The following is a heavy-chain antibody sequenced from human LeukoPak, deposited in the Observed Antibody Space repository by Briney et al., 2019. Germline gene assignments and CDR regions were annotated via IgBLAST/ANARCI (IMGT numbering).Heavy chain of an antibody. CDR2: IYTSGST. D-gene: IGHD4-23*01. J-gene: IGHJ4*02. CDR1: GGSISSGSYY. V-gene: IGHV4-61*02. Sequence: PSETLSLTCTVSGGSISSGSYYWSWIRQPAGKGLEWIRRIYTSGSTNYNPSLKSRVTISVDTSKNQFSLKLSSVTAADTAVYYCANDYGGNLEYWGQGTLVTVSS. CDR3: ANDYGGNLEY.